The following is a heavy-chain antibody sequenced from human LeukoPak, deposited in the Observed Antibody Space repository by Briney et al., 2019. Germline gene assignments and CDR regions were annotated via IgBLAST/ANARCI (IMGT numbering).Heavy chain of an antibody. V-gene: IGHV4-38-2*02. CDR3: ARDNPRTTGYSSGSTFDF. D-gene: IGHD6-19*01. J-gene: IGHJ4*02. CDR1: GYSISSGYY. CDR2: YYHSGRT. Sequence: PSETLSLTCTVSGYSISSGYYWGWIRQRPGKGLEWIGRYYHSGRTFYNPSLKSRVTISVDTSKNQFSLKLSSVTAADTAVYYCARDNPRTTGYSSGSTFDFWGQGILVTVSS.